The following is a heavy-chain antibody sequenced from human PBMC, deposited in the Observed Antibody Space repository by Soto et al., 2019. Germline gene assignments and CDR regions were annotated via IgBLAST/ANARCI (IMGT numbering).Heavy chain of an antibody. D-gene: IGHD3-22*01. V-gene: IGHV4-59*01. CDR1: GGSISSYY. J-gene: IGHJ4*02. CDR3: ARHTYYYDSSGPVAY. CDR2: IYYSGST. Sequence: PSVTLSLTCTVSGGSISSYYWSWIRQPPGKGLEWIGYIYYSGSTNYNPSLKSRVTISVDTSKNQFSLKLSSVTAADTAVYYCARHTYYYDSSGPVAYWGQGTLVTVSS.